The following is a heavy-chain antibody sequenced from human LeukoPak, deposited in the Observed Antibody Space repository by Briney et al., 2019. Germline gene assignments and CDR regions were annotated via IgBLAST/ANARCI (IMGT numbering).Heavy chain of an antibody. CDR2: IIPIFGTA. CDR3: ARDSIVVVTATLLYYYYYGMDV. J-gene: IGHJ6*02. V-gene: IGHV1-69*01. CDR1: GGTFSSYA. Sequence: SVKVSCKASGGTFSSYAISWVRQAPGQGLEWMGGIIPIFGTANYAQKFQGRVTITADESTSTAYMELSSLRSEDTAVYYCARDSIVVVTATLLYYYYYGMDVWGQGTTVTVSS. D-gene: IGHD2-21*02.